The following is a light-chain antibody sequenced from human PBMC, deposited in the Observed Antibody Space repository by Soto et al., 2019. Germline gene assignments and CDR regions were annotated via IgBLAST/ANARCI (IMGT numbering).Light chain of an antibody. CDR1: SSNIGAGYD. Sequence: QSVLTQPPSVSGAPGQRVTIACTGSSSNIGAGYDVHWYQQLPGTAPKLLIYCNINRPSGVPDRFSGSKSGTSASLAITGLQAEDEADYYCQSYDSSLSADYVFGTGTKLTVL. J-gene: IGLJ1*01. V-gene: IGLV1-40*01. CDR3: QSYDSSLSADYV. CDR2: CNI.